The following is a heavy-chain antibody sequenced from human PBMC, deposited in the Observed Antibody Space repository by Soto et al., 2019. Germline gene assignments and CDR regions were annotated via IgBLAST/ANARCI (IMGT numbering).Heavy chain of an antibody. CDR2: ISAYNGNT. D-gene: IGHD3-10*01. J-gene: IGHJ2*01. V-gene: IGHV1-18*01. CDR3: ARGITMVRGVTSRGWYFDL. Sequence: QVQLVQSGAEVKKPGASVKVSCKASGYTFTSNGISWVRQAPGQGLEWMGWISAYNGNTNYAQKLQGRVTMTTDTSTSTAYMELRSLRSDDTAAYYCARGITMVRGVTSRGWYFDLWGRGTLVTVSS. CDR1: GYTFTSNG.